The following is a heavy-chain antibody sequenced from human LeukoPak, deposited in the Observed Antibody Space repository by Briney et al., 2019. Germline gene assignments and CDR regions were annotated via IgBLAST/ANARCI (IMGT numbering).Heavy chain of an antibody. CDR3: ARGESSGWSDY. D-gene: IGHD6-19*01. Sequence: SETLSLTCTVSGGSISNDYWSWIRQPPGKGLEWIGYVSHSGSTNYNPSLKSRVTISVDTSNNQFSLKLSSVTAADTAVYYCARGESSGWSDYWGQGTLVTVSS. J-gene: IGHJ4*02. CDR2: VSHSGST. CDR1: GGSISNDY. V-gene: IGHV4-59*01.